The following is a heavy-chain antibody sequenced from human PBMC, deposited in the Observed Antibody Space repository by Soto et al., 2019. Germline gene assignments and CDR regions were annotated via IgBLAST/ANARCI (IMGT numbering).Heavy chain of an antibody. D-gene: IGHD2-15*01. CDR2: ISSTTNYI. CDR3: ARESEDLTSNFDY. Sequence: GGSLRLSCAASGFTFTRYSMNWVRQAPGKGLEWVSSISSTTNYIYYGDSMKGRFTISRDNAKNTLYLEMNSLRAEDTAVYYCARESEDLTSNFDYWGQGTLVTVSS. V-gene: IGHV3-21*06. CDR1: GFTFTRYS. J-gene: IGHJ4*02.